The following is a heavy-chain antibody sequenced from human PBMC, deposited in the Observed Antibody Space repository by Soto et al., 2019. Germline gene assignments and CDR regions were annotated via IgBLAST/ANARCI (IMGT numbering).Heavy chain of an antibody. CDR2: MNPNSGNT. J-gene: IGHJ6*02. V-gene: IGHV1-8*01. D-gene: IGHD3-10*01. CDR1: GYTFTSYD. CDR3: ARGHRGFGSFYYYGMDV. Sequence: EASVKVSCKASGYTFTSYDINWVRQATGQGLEWMGWMNPNSGNTGYAQKFQGRVTMTRNTSISTAYMELSSLRSEDTAVYYCARGHRGFGSFYYYGMDVWGQGTTVTVSS.